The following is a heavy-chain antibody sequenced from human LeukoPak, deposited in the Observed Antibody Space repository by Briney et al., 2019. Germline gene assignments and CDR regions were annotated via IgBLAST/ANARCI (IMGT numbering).Heavy chain of an antibody. J-gene: IGHJ4*02. CDR3: ARSAPTLTYDILTGYLGY. Sequence: ASVKVSCKASGYIFTGYYMHWVRQAPGQGLEWMGWINPNSGATNYAQKFRGRVTMTRDTSISTAYMELSRLRSDDTAFYYCARSAPTLTYDILTGYLGYWGQGTLVTVSS. CDR2: INPNSGAT. CDR1: GYIFTGYY. V-gene: IGHV1-2*02. D-gene: IGHD3-9*01.